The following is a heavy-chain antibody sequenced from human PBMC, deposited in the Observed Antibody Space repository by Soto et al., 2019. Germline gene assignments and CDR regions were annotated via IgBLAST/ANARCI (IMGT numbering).Heavy chain of an antibody. Sequence: GGSLRLSCAASGFTFSSYAMSWFRQAPGKGLEWVSAISGSGGSTYYADSVKGRFTISRDNSKNTLYLQMNSLRAEDTAVYYCAKPPRRAYYYDSSGYSNGNYFDYWGQGTLVTVSS. V-gene: IGHV3-23*01. CDR2: ISGSGGST. CDR3: AKPPRRAYYYDSSGYSNGNYFDY. CDR1: GFTFSSYA. J-gene: IGHJ4*02. D-gene: IGHD3-22*01.